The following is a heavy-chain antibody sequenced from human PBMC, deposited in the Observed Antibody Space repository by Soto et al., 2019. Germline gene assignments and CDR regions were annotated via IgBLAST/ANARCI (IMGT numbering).Heavy chain of an antibody. CDR3: ARDRGEFDFAYYYYGMDV. D-gene: IGHD3-10*01. CDR2: IIPIFGTA. V-gene: IGHV1-69*06. Sequence: GASVKVSCKVSGGTFSSYAISWVRQAPGQGLEWMGGIIPIFGTANYAQKFQGRVTITADKSTSTAYMELSSLRSEDTAVYYCARDRGEFDFAYYYYGMDVWGQGTTVTVSS. J-gene: IGHJ6*02. CDR1: GGTFSSYA.